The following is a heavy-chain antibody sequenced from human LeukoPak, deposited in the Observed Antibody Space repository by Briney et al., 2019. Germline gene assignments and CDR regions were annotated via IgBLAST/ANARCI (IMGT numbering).Heavy chain of an antibody. Sequence: PGGSLRLSCLASGFTFSSYGMHWVRQAPGKGLEWVAFIRYDGSNKYYADSVKGRFTISRDTSKNTLYLQMNSLRAEDTAVYYCQSWNPYYWGQGTLVTVSS. CDR2: IRYDGSNK. V-gene: IGHV3-30*02. CDR3: QSWNPYY. J-gene: IGHJ4*02. D-gene: IGHD1-1*01. CDR1: GFTFSSYG.